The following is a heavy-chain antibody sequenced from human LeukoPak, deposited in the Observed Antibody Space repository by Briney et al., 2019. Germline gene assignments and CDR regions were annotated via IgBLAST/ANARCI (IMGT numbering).Heavy chain of an antibody. CDR3: ASGDQSYDILTGYYSIGAFDI. Sequence: SETLSLTCTVSGGSISSSSYYWGWIRQPPGKGLEWIGSIYYSGSTYYNPSLKGRVTISVDTSKNQFSLKLSSVTAADTAVYYCASGDQSYDILTGYYSIGAFDIWGQGTMVTVSS. V-gene: IGHV4-39*01. CDR1: GGSISSSSYY. CDR2: IYYSGST. D-gene: IGHD3-9*01. J-gene: IGHJ3*02.